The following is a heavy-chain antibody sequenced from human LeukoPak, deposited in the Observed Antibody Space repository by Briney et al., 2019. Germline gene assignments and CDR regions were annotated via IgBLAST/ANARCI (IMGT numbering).Heavy chain of an antibody. CDR1: GGSFSGYY. V-gene: IGHV4-34*01. Sequence: PSETLSLTCAVYGGSFSGYYWSWIRQPPGKGLEWIGEINHSGSTNYNPSLKSRVTISVDTSKNQFSLKLSSVTAADTAVYYCARDGEHNDFWSPGDDYWGQGTLVTVSS. D-gene: IGHD3-3*01. CDR3: ARDGEHNDFWSPGDDY. J-gene: IGHJ4*02. CDR2: INHSGST.